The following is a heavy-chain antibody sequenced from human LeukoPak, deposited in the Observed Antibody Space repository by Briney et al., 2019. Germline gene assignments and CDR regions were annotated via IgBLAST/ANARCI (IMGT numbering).Heavy chain of an antibody. CDR2: INGDAGST. CDR1: GFTFDDYA. D-gene: IGHD2-2*01. V-gene: IGHV3-43*02. Sequence: GGSLRLSCAASGFTFDDYAMHWVRQAPGKGLEWVSLINGDAGSTYYADSVKGRFTISRDNSKNSLYLQMNSLRTEDTALYYCAKTIVVVPAAASDLYYYYGMDVWGQGTTVTVSS. J-gene: IGHJ6*02. CDR3: AKTIVVVPAAASDLYYYYGMDV.